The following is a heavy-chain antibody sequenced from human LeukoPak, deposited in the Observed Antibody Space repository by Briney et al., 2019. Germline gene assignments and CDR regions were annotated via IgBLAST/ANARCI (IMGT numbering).Heavy chain of an antibody. CDR1: GYTLTELS. CDR3: ATGFRDSSGYYSDY. J-gene: IGHJ4*02. Sequence: ASVKVSCKVSGYTLTELSMHWVRQAPGKGLEWMGGFDPEDGETICAQKFQGRVTMTEDTSTDTAYMELSSLRSEDTAVYYCATGFRDSSGYYSDYWGQGTLVTVSS. D-gene: IGHD3-22*01. V-gene: IGHV1-24*01. CDR2: FDPEDGET.